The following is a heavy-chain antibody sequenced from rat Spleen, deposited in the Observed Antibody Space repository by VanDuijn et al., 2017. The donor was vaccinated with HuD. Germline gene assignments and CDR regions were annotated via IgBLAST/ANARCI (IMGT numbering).Heavy chain of an antibody. CDR3: ARDNNSKAY. CDR1: VYSITSSYR. CDR2: IKSEGST. J-gene: IGHJ2*01. D-gene: IGHD1-10*01. V-gene: IGHV3-3*01. Sequence: EVQLQESGPGLVKPSQSLSLTCSVTVYSITSSYRWSWIRKFPGNKLEWMGYIKSEGSTNYNPSLKSRISITRDTAKDQFFLQVKSVTTDDTATYYFARDNNSKAYWGQGVMVTVSS.